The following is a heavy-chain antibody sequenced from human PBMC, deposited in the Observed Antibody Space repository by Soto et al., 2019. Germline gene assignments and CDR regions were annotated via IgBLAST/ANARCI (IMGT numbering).Heavy chain of an antibody. V-gene: IGHV3-23*01. CDR1: GFTFSSYA. D-gene: IGHD2-15*01. J-gene: IGHJ6*03. CDR3: AKALEVAGRYYYYYYMDV. CDR2: ISGSGGST. Sequence: GGSLRLSCAASGFTFSSYAMSWVRQAPGKGLDWVSAISGSGGSTYYADSVKGRFTISRDNSKNTLYLQMNSLRAEDTAVYYCAKALEVAGRYYYYYYMDVWGKGTTVTVSS.